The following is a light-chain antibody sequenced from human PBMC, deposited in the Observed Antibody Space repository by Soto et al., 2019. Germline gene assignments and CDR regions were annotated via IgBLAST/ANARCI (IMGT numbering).Light chain of an antibody. CDR1: QSVTSN. Sequence: EIVMTQSPGTLSVSPLDIATLSCRASQSVTSNLAWYQQKPGQAPRLLIYDASNRATGIPARFSGSGSGTDFTLTISSLEPEDFATYYCQHRETFGQGTKVDIK. J-gene: IGKJ1*01. V-gene: IGKV3-11*01. CDR2: DAS. CDR3: QHRET.